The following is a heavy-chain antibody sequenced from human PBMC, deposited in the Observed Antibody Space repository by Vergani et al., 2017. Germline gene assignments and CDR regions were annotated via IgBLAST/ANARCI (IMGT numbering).Heavy chain of an antibody. Sequence: EVQLVQSGAEVKTPGESLKISCKGSGYSFTSYWIGWVRQMPGKGLEWMGIIYPGDSDTRYSPSFQGQVTISADKSISTAYPQWSSLKASDTAMYYCARHPTTKSYYYYGMDVWGQGTTVTVSS. CDR2: IYPGDSDT. CDR3: ARHPTTKSYYYYGMDV. CDR1: GYSFTSYW. D-gene: IGHD1-7*01. V-gene: IGHV5-51*01. J-gene: IGHJ6*02.